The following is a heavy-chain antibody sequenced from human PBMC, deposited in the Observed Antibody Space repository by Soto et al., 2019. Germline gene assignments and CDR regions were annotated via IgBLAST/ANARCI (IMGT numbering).Heavy chain of an antibody. CDR3: ARHSEPYSGSYYCDY. CDR1: GGSISSYY. CDR2: IYYSGST. V-gene: IGHV4-59*08. J-gene: IGHJ4*02. Sequence: PSETLSLTCTVSGGSISSYYWSWIRQPPGKGLEWIGYIYYSGSTNYNPSLKSRVTISVDTSKNQFSLKLSSVTAADTAVYYCARHSEPYSGSYYCDYWGQGTLVTVSS. D-gene: IGHD1-26*01.